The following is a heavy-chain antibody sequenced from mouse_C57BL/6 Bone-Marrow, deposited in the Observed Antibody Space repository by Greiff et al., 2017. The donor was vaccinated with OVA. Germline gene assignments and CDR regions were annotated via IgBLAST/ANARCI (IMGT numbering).Heavy chain of an antibody. CDR1: GYSFTGYY. D-gene: IGHD4-1*01. CDR2: INPSTGGT. J-gene: IGHJ3*01. CDR3: ARGGTSPVAY. V-gene: IGHV1-42*01. Sequence: EVQLQQSGPELVKPGASVKISCKASGYSFTGYYMNWVKQSPEKSLEWIGEINPSTGGTTYNQKFKAKATLTVDKSSSTAYMQLKSLTSEDSVVYYCARGGTSPVAYWGQGTLVTVSA.